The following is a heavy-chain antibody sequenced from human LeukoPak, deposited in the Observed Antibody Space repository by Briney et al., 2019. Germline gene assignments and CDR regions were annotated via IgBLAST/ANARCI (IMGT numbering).Heavy chain of an antibody. D-gene: IGHD5-12*01. CDR1: GYTFTGYY. V-gene: IGHV1-2*02. CDR2: INPNSGGT. CDR3: ARDRTGDIVATGNWFDP. J-gene: IGHJ5*02. Sequence: ASVKVSCKASGYTFTGYYMHWVRQAPGQGLEWMGWINPNSGGTNYAQKFQGRVTMTRDTSISTAYMELSRLRSDDTAVYYCARDRTGDIVATGNWFDPWGQGTLVTVSS.